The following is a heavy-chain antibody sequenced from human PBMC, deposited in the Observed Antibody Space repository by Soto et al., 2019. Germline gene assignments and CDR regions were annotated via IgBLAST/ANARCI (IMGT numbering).Heavy chain of an antibody. V-gene: IGHV3-30*18. CDR2: ISYDGSNK. D-gene: IGHD5-12*01. CDR3: AKGGSDTVATLGMDV. CDR1: GFTFSSYG. Sequence: QVQLVESGGGVVQPGRSLRLSCAASGFTFSSYGMHWVRQAPGKGLEWVAVISYDGSNKYYADSVKGRFTISRDNSKNTLYLQMNSLRAEDRAVYYCAKGGSDTVATLGMDVWGQGTKVTVSS. J-gene: IGHJ6*02.